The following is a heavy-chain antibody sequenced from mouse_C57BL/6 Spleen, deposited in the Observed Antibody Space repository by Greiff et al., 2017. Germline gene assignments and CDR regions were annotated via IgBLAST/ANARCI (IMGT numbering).Heavy chain of an antibody. CDR1: GYTFTSYW. J-gene: IGHJ3*01. Sequence: QVQLQQPGAELVQPGASVKMSCKASGYTFTSYWITWVKQRPGQGLEWIGDMYPGSGSTNYNETFKSKAILTVDTSSSTAYMQLSSLTSEDSAVYYCARYDGSSAFAYWGQGTLVTVSA. D-gene: IGHD1-1*01. V-gene: IGHV1-55*01. CDR2: MYPGSGST. CDR3: ARYDGSSAFAY.